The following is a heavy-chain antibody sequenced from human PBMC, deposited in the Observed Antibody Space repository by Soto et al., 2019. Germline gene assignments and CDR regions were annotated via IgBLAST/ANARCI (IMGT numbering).Heavy chain of an antibody. CDR3: AREKAYCGGDCNDY. D-gene: IGHD2-21*02. Sequence: PGGSLRLSCAASGFTFSSYEMNWVRQAPGKGLEWVSYISRSGSSIGYADAVKGRFSVSRDNAKNSLYLQMNSLRAEDTAVYYCAREKAYCGGDCNDYWGQGTLVTVSS. CDR2: ISRSGSSI. J-gene: IGHJ4*02. CDR1: GFTFSSYE. V-gene: IGHV3-48*03.